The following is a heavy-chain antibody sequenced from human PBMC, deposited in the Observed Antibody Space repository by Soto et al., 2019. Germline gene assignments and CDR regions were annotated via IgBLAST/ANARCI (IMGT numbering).Heavy chain of an antibody. CDR2: IIPVFGTT. CDR1: GDTFSGYP. D-gene: IGHD3-10*01. V-gene: IGHV1-69*18. Sequence: QVQLVQSGAELKKPGSSVKVSCKASGDTFSGYPINWVRQAPGEGLEWMGRIIPVFGTTNDAQRFEGRVTFTADESTNTPYVEWRGLLSEDTAVYYCARDGGFGELKYWGPGTLVTVSS. J-gene: IGHJ4*02. CDR3: ARDGGFGELKY.